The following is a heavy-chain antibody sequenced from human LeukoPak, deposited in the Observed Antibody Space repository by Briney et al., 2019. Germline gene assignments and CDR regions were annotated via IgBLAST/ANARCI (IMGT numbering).Heavy chain of an antibody. CDR1: GGSITGYY. Sequence: SETLSLTXSVSGGSITGYYWNWIRQPAGKGLEWIGRIYTSGSTNYNPSLKSRVTISVDTSKNQFSLKLSSVTAADTAVYYCARGGSGYYYVVDYWGQGTLVTVSS. J-gene: IGHJ4*02. V-gene: IGHV4-4*07. CDR3: ARGGSGYYYVVDY. D-gene: IGHD3-22*01. CDR2: IYTSGST.